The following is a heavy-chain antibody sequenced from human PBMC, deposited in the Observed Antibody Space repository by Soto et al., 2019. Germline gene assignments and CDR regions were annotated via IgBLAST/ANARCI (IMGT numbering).Heavy chain of an antibody. J-gene: IGHJ3*02. Sequence: GASVKVSCKASGCTFTSYYMHWVRQAPGQGLEWMGIINPSGGSTSYAQKFQGRVTMTRDTSTSTVYMELSSLRSEDTAVYYCASSRSLGTLIRVDDAFDIWGQGTMVTVSS. V-gene: IGHV1-46*03. D-gene: IGHD7-27*01. CDR1: GCTFTSYY. CDR2: INPSGGST. CDR3: ASSRSLGTLIRVDDAFDI.